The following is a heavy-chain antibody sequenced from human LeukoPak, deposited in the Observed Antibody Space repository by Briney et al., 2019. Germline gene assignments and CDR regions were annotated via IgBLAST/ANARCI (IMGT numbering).Heavy chain of an antibody. V-gene: IGHV4-30-2*01. J-gene: IGHJ4*02. D-gene: IGHD4-23*01. Sequence: SETLSLTCAVSGGSNSSGGYSWSWIRQPPGKGLEWIGYIYHSGSTYYNPSLKSRVTISVDRSKNQFSLKLSSVTAADTAVYYCAREYRGGYFDYWGQGTLVTVSS. CDR1: GGSNSSGGYS. CDR2: IYHSGST. CDR3: AREYRGGYFDY.